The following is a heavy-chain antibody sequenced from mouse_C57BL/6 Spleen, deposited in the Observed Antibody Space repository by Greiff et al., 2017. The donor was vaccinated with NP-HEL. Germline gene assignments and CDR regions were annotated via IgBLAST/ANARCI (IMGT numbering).Heavy chain of an antibody. CDR2: IDPADGDT. CDR3: TTSYYYGSSFYFDD. Sequence: EVKLMESGAELVRPGASVKLSCTASGFTIKDYYMHWVKQRPEQGLEWIGRIDPADGDTEYAPKFQGKATMTADTSSNTAYLQLSSLTSEDTAFYYCTTSYYYGSSFYFDDWGQGTTLTVSS. J-gene: IGHJ2*01. D-gene: IGHD1-1*01. CDR1: GFTIKDYY. V-gene: IGHV14-1*01.